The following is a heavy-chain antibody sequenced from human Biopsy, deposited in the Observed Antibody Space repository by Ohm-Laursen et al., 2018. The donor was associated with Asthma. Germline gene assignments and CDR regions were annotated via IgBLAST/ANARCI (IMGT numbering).Heavy chain of an antibody. D-gene: IGHD6-13*01. V-gene: IGHV1-2*06. J-gene: IGHJ5*02. Sequence: ASVKVSCKASGYPFIGYHIHWMRQAPGQGLEWMGRVNPNSGATNYAQKFQGRVTMTRDTSISTAYMEVSRLRSDDTAVYFCARGQKTAGDRWFDPWGQGTLVTVSS. CDR1: GYPFIGYH. CDR3: ARGQKTAGDRWFDP. CDR2: VNPNSGAT.